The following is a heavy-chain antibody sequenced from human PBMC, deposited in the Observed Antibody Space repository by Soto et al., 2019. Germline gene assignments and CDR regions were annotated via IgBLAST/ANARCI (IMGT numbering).Heavy chain of an antibody. Sequence: PGGSLRLFCAASGFTLSTYWMHWVRQSPEKGLVWVSRINGDGSSTAYADSVKGRFTISRDNAKNTLYLQMNSLKTEDTAVYYCTTASWLQWDYYYYGMDVWGQGTTVTVSS. CDR1: GFTLSTYW. J-gene: IGHJ6*02. V-gene: IGHV3-74*01. CDR2: INGDGSST. CDR3: TTASWLQWDYYYYGMDV. D-gene: IGHD5-12*01.